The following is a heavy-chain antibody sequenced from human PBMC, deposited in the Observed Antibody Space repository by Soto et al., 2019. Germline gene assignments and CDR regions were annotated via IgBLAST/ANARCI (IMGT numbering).Heavy chain of an antibody. J-gene: IGHJ3*01. CDR2: IFPIDSDT. CDR3: ATPGGRDFNAFGV. V-gene: IGHV5-51*01. Sequence: GESLKISCKGSGYTFTRNWIGWVRQMPGKGLEWMGIIFPIDSDTRYSPSSQGQVTISADNSISTAYLQWSSLKVSDTAIYYCATPGGRDFNAFGVWGQGTMVTVSS. D-gene: IGHD2-21*02. CDR1: GYTFTRNW.